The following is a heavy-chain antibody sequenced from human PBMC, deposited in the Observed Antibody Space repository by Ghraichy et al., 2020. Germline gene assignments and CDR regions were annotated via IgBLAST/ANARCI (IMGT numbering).Heavy chain of an antibody. D-gene: IGHD3-10*01. CDR1: GFTFSSYD. CDR2: IGTAGDT. Sequence: LSLTCAASGFTFSSYDMHWVRQATGKGLEWVSAIGTAGDTYYPGSVKGRFTISRENAKNSLYLQMNSLRAGDTAVYYCARAQPMVRGVIISYYYGMDVWGQGTTVTVSS. V-gene: IGHV3-13*01. CDR3: ARAQPMVRGVIISYYYGMDV. J-gene: IGHJ6*02.